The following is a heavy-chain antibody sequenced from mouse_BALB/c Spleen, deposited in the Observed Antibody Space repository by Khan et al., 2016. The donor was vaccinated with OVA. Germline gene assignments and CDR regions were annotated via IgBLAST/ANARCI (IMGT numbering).Heavy chain of an antibody. D-gene: IGHD4-1*01. J-gene: IGHJ3*01. CDR1: GFTFSTYA. V-gene: IGHV5-6*01. CDR2: INSGGYYT. Sequence: EVKLVESGGDLVKPGGSLRLSCAASGFTFSTYAMSWVRQPPDKRLEWVATINSGGYYTYYPDTVKGRFTISRNNAKNTLYLQMSSLKSEDTAIYYCASHLTGSFAYWGQGTLVTVSA. CDR3: ASHLTGSFAY.